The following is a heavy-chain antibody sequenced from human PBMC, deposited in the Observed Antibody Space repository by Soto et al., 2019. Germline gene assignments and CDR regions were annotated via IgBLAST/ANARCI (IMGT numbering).Heavy chain of an antibody. CDR1: GFTFSSYA. CDR3: ARDPEGSGWYGMKHFDY. J-gene: IGHJ4*02. CDR2: ISYDGSNK. V-gene: IGHV3-30-3*01. D-gene: IGHD6-19*01. Sequence: PVGSLRLPCAASGFTFSSYAMHWVRQAPGKGLEWVAVISYDGSNKYYADSVKGRFTISRDNSKNTLYLQMNSLRAEDTAVYYCARDPEGSGWYGMKHFDYWGQGILVTVSS.